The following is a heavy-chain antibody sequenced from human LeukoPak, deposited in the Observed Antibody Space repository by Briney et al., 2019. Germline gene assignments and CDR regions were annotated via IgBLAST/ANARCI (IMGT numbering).Heavy chain of an antibody. V-gene: IGHV1-69*13. CDR2: IIPIFGTA. Sequence: SVRVSSEASGGTFSRYAICWGRHAPGQRLEWMGGIIPIFGTANYAQKFQGRVTIPADESKSTAYMEQSSLRSEDTAVYYCARGGDTMIVFYYFDYWGQGTLVTVSS. CDR1: GGTFSRYA. D-gene: IGHD3-22*01. CDR3: ARGGDTMIVFYYFDY. J-gene: IGHJ4*02.